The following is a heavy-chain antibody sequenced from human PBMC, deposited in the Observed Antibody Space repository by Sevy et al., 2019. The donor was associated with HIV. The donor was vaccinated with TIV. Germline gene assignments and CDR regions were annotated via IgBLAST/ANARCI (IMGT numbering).Heavy chain of an antibody. CDR1: GFTFSNYA. V-gene: IGHV3-23*01. J-gene: IGHJ4*02. Sequence: WGSLRLSCAASGFTFSNYAMSWVRQAPGKGLQWVSSISESGGLTYDADSVKGRFTISRDNSKNTLYLQMNSLRVEDTAIYYGAKATIEVAATTGGVYDYWGQGTLVTVSS. CDR3: AKATIEVAATTGGVYDY. D-gene: IGHD6-19*01. CDR2: ISESGGLT.